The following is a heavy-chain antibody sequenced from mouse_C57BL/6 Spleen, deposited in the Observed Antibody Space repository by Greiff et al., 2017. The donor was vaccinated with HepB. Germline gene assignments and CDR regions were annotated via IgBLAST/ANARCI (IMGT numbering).Heavy chain of an antibody. CDR2: IDPSDSET. Sequence: QVQLQQPGAELVRPGSSVKLSCKASGYTFTSYWMHWVKQRPIQGLDWIGNIDPSDSETHYNQKFKDKATLTVDKSSSTAYMQLSSLTSEDSAVYYCATATMITYYAMDYWGQGTSVTVSS. CDR1: GYTFTSYW. D-gene: IGHD2-4*01. CDR3: ATATMITYYAMDY. J-gene: IGHJ4*01. V-gene: IGHV1-52*01.